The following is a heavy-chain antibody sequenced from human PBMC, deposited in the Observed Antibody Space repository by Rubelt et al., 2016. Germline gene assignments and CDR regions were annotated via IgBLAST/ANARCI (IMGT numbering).Heavy chain of an antibody. D-gene: IGHD2-15*01. J-gene: IGHJ3*01. CDR1: GGSLNNYY. CDR2: VYSSGST. Sequence: QVQLQESGPGLVKPSETLSLTCSVSGGSLNNYYWNWIRQPAGTGLEWIGRVYSSGSTNYNPSLKSRLALSVDTSENQFSLKLRAVTAADTALYFCARETTPYCTMDVWGQGTMVTVSS. V-gene: IGHV4-4*07. CDR3: ARETTPYCTMDV.